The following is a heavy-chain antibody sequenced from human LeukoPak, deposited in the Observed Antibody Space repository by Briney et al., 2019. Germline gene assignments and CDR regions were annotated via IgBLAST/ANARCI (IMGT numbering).Heavy chain of an antibody. D-gene: IGHD3-10*01. CDR3: ARVGSGYTVDY. V-gene: IGHV3-66*01. Sequence: GGSLRLSCVASGLSVSSNYMSWVRQAPGKGLEWVSVIYRDGSSYYAESVKGRFTISRDNSKNTLFLQMNSLRVEDTAVYYCARVGSGYTVDYWGQGTLVTVSS. CDR2: IYRDGSS. CDR1: GLSVSSNY. J-gene: IGHJ4*02.